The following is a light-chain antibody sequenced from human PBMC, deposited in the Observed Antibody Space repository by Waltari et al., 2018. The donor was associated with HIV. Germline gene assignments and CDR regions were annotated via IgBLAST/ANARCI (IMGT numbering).Light chain of an antibody. CDR2: GTS. CDR3: QQYNNWQYT. Sequence: EIVMTQSPATLSVSPGERATLSCRASQSVSSNLAWYQQNPGQAPRLLISGTSTRATGIPARFSGSGSGTEFTLTISSLQSEDFAVYYCQQYNNWQYTFGQGTKLEIK. J-gene: IGKJ2*01. CDR1: QSVSSN. V-gene: IGKV3-15*01.